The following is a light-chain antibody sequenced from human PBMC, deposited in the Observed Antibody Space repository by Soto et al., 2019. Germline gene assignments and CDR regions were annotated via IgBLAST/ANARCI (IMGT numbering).Light chain of an antibody. Sequence: DIQMTQSPSSLSASVGDGVTITCRASQTISTYLNWYQQKPGKAPNLLIYAASGLHSGVPSRFSGSGSGTDFTLTISNLQPEDFGTYYCQQSYTSPRTFGQGTKVEIK. CDR3: QQSYTSPRT. CDR1: QTISTY. J-gene: IGKJ1*01. CDR2: AAS. V-gene: IGKV1-39*01.